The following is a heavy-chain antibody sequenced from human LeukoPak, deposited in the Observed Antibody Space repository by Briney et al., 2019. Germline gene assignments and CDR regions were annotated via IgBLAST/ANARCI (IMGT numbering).Heavy chain of an antibody. CDR1: GFTVSSNY. V-gene: IGHV3-53*04. CDR2: IYSGGST. CDR3: ARGLLEHYDSSGLGYYFDY. Sequence: GGSLRLSCAASGFTVSSNYMSWVRQAPGKGLEWVSVIYSGGSTYYADSVKGRFTISRHNSKNTLYLQMNSLRAEDTAVYYCARGLLEHYDSSGLGYYFDYWGQRTLVTVSS. J-gene: IGHJ4*02. D-gene: IGHD3-22*01.